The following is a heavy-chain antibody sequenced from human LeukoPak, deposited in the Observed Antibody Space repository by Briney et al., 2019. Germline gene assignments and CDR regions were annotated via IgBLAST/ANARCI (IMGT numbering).Heavy chain of an antibody. CDR2: IYSTGGT. Sequence: SETLSLTCTVSGASYWGWVRQSPEMGLEWIGSIYSTGGTYYNPSLKSRLTISLDTSKRQFSLKMTSMTAADTAVYYCARLGFVDWEPDYWGQGTLVTVSS. D-gene: IGHD1-14*01. CDR1: GASY. V-gene: IGHV4-39*07. J-gene: IGHJ4*02. CDR3: ARLGFVDWEPDY.